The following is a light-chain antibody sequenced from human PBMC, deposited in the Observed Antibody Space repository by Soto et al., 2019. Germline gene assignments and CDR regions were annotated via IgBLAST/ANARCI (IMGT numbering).Light chain of an antibody. Sequence: VVMTQSPLSLPVTLGQPASISCRSSESLVFRDGIAYLSWFQQRPGQSPRRLIYRTSNRDSGVPDRFSGSGSVTDFTLKISRVEAEDVGVYYCMQGTHWPPTFGQGTKVEIK. J-gene: IGKJ1*01. CDR2: RTS. CDR3: MQGTHWPPT. V-gene: IGKV2-30*01. CDR1: ESLVFRDGIAY.